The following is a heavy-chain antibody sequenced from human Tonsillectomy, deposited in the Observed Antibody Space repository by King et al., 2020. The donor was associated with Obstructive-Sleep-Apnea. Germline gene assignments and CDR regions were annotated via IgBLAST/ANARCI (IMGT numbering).Heavy chain of an antibody. CDR3: VRGGYTYDY. D-gene: IGHD5-18*01. J-gene: IGHJ4*02. Sequence: VQLVESGGGLVQPGESLRLSCAVAGLTYSNHWWSWVRQAPGKGLEWVAKIKEDGSDKYYVDSVKGRFTISRDNAKNSLYLQMNSLRVEDTAMYYCVRGGYTYDYWGQGTLVIVSS. CDR2: IKEDGSDK. CDR1: GLTYSNHW. V-gene: IGHV3-7*01.